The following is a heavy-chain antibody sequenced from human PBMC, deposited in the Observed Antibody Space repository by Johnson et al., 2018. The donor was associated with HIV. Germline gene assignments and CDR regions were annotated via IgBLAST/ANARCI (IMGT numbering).Heavy chain of an antibody. D-gene: IGHD6-6*01. CDR1: GFTFTNYW. V-gene: IGHV3-23*04. Sequence: VQLVESGGGLVQPGGSLRLSCAASGFTFTNYWMSWVRQAPGNGLEWVSAISGSGGSTYYADSVKGRFTISRDNSKNTLYLQMNSLRAEDTAFYYCARHSTSSTRGAFDIWGQGTMVTVSS. J-gene: IGHJ3*02. CDR3: ARHSTSSTRGAFDI. CDR2: ISGSGGST.